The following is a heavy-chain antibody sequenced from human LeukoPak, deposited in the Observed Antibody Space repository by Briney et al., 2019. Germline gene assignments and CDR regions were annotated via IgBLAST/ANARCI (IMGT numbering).Heavy chain of an antibody. CDR2: ISSNGGNT. CDR1: GFTFSNYA. CDR3: AKEMGHSPHSSGTYWSDGGVGLDY. V-gene: IGHV3-64*01. J-gene: IGHJ4*02. Sequence: GGSLRLSCAASGFTFSNYAMHWVRQAPGKGLEYVSAISSNGGNTYYANSVKGRFTISRDNSKNTLYLQMGSLRAEDTAVYYCAKEMGHSPHSSGTYWSDGGVGLDYWGQGTLVTVSS. D-gene: IGHD3-10*01.